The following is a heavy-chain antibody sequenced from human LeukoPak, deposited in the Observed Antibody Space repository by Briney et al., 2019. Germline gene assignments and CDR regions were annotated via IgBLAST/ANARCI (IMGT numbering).Heavy chain of an antibody. D-gene: IGHD2-2*02. Sequence: SETLSLTYTVSGGSISSSSYYWGWIRQPPGKGLEWIGSIYYSGSTYYNPSLKSRVTISVDTSKNQFSLKLSSVTAADTAVYYCARHFVVVPAAIGWFDPWGQGTLVTVSS. CDR3: ARHFVVVPAAIGWFDP. J-gene: IGHJ5*02. CDR1: GGSISSSSYY. CDR2: IYYSGST. V-gene: IGHV4-39*01.